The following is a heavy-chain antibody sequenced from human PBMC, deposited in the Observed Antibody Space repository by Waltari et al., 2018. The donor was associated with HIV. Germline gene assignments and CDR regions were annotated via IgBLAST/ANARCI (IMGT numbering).Heavy chain of an antibody. CDR2: INPKSGGT. CDR3: ARGNRDSDFDY. V-gene: IGHV1-2*06. CDR1: GHTFTDYY. J-gene: IGHJ4*02. D-gene: IGHD2-15*01. Sequence: QVQLVQSGAEVKKPGASVKVSCQASGHTFTDYYIHWVRQAPGQGLEWMGRINPKSGGTNYAQNFQDRVTMTRDTSFTIAYRELTRLRSDDTAVYYCARGNRDSDFDYWGQGTLVTVSS.